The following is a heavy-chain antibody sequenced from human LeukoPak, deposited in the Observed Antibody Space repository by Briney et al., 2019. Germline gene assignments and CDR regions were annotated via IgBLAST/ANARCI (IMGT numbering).Heavy chain of an antibody. CDR3: AKDDLGGGYDYERYYFDY. J-gene: IGHJ4*02. CDR1: GFTFSSYG. Sequence: GGSLRLSCAASGFTFSSYGMHWVRQAPGKGLEWVAFIRYDGSNKYYADSVKGRFTISRDNSKNTLYLQMNSLRAEDTAVYYCAKDDLGGGYDYERYYFDYWGQGTLVTVSS. CDR2: IRYDGSNK. D-gene: IGHD5-12*01. V-gene: IGHV3-30*02.